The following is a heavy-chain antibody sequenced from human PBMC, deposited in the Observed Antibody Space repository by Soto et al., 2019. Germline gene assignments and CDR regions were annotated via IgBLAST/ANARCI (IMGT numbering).Heavy chain of an antibody. CDR2: IIPLYGTV. CDR1: GGTFNRYG. J-gene: IGHJ4*02. CDR3: AGVRVIRGVIPSQFGL. Sequence: QAHLAQSGAEVKKPGSSVTVSCKASGGTFNRYGISWVRQAPGQGLDWMGVIIPLYGTVNYAQKFQGRVSITADKSTRTAYMDLNSLRSDDTAVYYCAGVRVIRGVIPSQFGLGGKGTQVPVSS. V-gene: IGHV1-69*06. D-gene: IGHD3-10*01.